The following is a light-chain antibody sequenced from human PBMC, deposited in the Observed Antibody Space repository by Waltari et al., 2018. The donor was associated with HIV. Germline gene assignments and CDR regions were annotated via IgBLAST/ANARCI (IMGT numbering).Light chain of an antibody. J-gene: IGLJ2*01. Sequence: QSQLTQQPSTSGTPGQWVTISCSGSSSNIGSNYVYWYQQLQGTAPKLLIYRNNQRPSGGPVRVSGSESSHSVSLAISGLRADDDADYYCAAWDDILRGLVVFGGGTKLTVL. V-gene: IGLV1-47*01. CDR2: RNN. CDR3: AAWDDILRGLVV. CDR1: SSNIGSNY.